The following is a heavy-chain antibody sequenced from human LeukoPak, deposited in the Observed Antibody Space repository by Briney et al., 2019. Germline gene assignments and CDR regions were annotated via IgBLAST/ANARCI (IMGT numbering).Heavy chain of an antibody. D-gene: IGHD2/OR15-2a*01. Sequence: GGSLRLSCAASGFTFSSYAMSWVRQAPGKGLEWVSAISGSGGSTYYVDSVKGRFTISRDNSKNTLYLQMNSLRAEDTAVYYCAKDYRPTSMAHHFDYWGQGTLVTVSS. V-gene: IGHV3-23*01. CDR3: AKDYRPTSMAHHFDY. J-gene: IGHJ4*02. CDR1: GFTFSSYA. CDR2: ISGSGGST.